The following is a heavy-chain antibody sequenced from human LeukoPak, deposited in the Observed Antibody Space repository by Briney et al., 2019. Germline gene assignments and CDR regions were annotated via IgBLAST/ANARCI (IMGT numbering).Heavy chain of an antibody. Sequence: GGSLRLSCAASGFTFSSYAMSWVRQDPGKGLEWVSAIDGSGRHTNYGDAVKGRFAISRDNSKSTLYVQMNSLRAEDTAVYYCAKRGSYYRSFDSWSQGTLVTVSS. CDR3: AKRGSYYRSFDS. J-gene: IGHJ4*02. V-gene: IGHV3-23*01. CDR1: GFTFSSYA. CDR2: IDGSGRHT. D-gene: IGHD1-26*01.